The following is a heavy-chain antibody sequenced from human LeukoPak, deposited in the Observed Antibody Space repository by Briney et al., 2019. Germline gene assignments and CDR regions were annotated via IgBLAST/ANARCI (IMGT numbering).Heavy chain of an antibody. CDR3: ARDEVDRYQLLMY. CDR1: GYTFTSYY. CDR2: INPSGGST. V-gene: IGHV1-46*01. J-gene: IGHJ4*02. D-gene: IGHD2-2*01. Sequence: ASVKVSCKASGYTFTSYYMHWVRQAPGQRLEWMVIINPSGGSTSYAQKFQGRVTMTRDMSTSTVYMELSSLRSEDTAVYYCARDEVDRYQLLMYWGQGTLVTVSS.